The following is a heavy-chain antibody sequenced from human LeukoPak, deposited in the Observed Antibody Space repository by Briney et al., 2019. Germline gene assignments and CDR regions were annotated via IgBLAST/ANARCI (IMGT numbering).Heavy chain of an antibody. V-gene: IGHV3-30-3*01. D-gene: IGHD2-8*01. CDR1: GFTFSSYA. J-gene: IGHJ4*02. CDR3: ARGTRGYYFDY. CDR2: ISYDGSNK. Sequence: PGGSLRLSCAASGFTFSSYAMHWVRQAPGKGLEWVAVISYDGSNKYYADSVKGRFTISRDKSKNTLYLQMNSLRAEDTAVYYCARGTRGYYFDYWGQGTLVTVSS.